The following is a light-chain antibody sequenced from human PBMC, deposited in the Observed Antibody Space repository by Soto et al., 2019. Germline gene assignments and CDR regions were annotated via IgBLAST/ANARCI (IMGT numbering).Light chain of an antibody. CDR3: QHYRTS. V-gene: IGKV3-20*01. CDR2: GAS. J-gene: IGKJ4*01. CDR1: QSVSSSY. Sequence: EIVLTQSPGTLSLSPGERATLSCRASQSVSSSYLAWYQQKPGQAPRQLIYGASSRATGIPDRFSGSGSGPDFTLTITRLEAEDFAVYYCQHYRTSFGGGTRVEIK.